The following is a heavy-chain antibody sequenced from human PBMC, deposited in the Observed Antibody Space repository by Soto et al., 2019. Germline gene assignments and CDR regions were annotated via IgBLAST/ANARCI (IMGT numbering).Heavy chain of an antibody. CDR1: GGTFSSYA. J-gene: IGHJ4*02. Sequence: SVKVSCKASGGTFSSYAISWVRQAPGQGLEWMGGIIPIFGTANYAQKFQGRVTITADESTSTAYMELSSLRSEDTAVYYCASCSSSRYDVGFDYWGQGTLVTVSS. V-gene: IGHV1-69*13. CDR2: IIPIFGTA. CDR3: ASCSSSRYDVGFDY. D-gene: IGHD6-13*01.